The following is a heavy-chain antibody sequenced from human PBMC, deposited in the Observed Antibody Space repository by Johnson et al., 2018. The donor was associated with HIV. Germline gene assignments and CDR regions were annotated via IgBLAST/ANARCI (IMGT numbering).Heavy chain of an antibody. J-gene: IGHJ3*02. D-gene: IGHD1-26*01. Sequence: VKLVESGGGLVQPGGSLRLSCAASGFTFSSYWMSWVRQAPGKGLEWVANIKQEGSEKYYVDSVKGRFTISRDNAKNSLYLQMNSLRPEDTAVYYCGKEESGSYYPMGAFDIWGQGTMVTVSS. CDR3: GKEESGSYYPMGAFDI. V-gene: IGHV3-7*01. CDR1: GFTFSSYW. CDR2: IKQEGSEK.